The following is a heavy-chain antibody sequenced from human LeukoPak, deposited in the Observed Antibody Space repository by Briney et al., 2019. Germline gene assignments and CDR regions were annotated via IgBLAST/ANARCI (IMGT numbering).Heavy chain of an antibody. CDR1: GGSFSGYY. V-gene: IGHV4-34*01. D-gene: IGHD3-10*01. CDR3: ARGGFGEPHNWFDP. CDR2: INHSGST. Sequence: SETLSLTCAVYGGSFSGYYWSWIRQPPGKGLEWIGEINHSGSTNYNPSLKSRVTISVDTSKNQFSLKLSSVTAADTAVYYCARGGFGEPHNWFDPWGQGILVTVSS. J-gene: IGHJ5*02.